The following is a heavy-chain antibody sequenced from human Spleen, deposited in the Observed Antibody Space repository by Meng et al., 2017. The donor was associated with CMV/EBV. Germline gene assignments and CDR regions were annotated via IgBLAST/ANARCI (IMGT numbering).Heavy chain of an antibody. CDR3: AKGSMIVVALFSY. D-gene: IGHD3-22*01. J-gene: IGHJ4*02. CDR2: IYSGGST. CDR1: GFTVSSNY. V-gene: IGHV3-53*01. Sequence: GGSLRLSCAASGFTVSSNYMSWVRQAPGKGLEWVSVIYSGGSTYYADSVKGRFTISRDNSKNTLYLQMNSLRAEDTAVYYCAKGSMIVVALFSYWGQGTLVTVSS.